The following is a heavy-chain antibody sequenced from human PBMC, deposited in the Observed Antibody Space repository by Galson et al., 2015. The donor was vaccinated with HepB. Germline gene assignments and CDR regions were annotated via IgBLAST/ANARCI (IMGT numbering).Heavy chain of an antibody. V-gene: IGHV3-11*06. CDR3: ARVFRYDYVWGSPDYFDY. CDR1: GFTFSDYY. J-gene: IGHJ4*02. CDR2: ISSSSSYT. D-gene: IGHD3-16*01. Sequence: SLRLSCAASGFTFSDYYMSWIRQAPGKGLEWVSYISSSSSYTNYADSVKGRFTISRDNAKNSLYLQMNSLRAEDTAVYYCARVFRYDYVWGSPDYFDYWGQGTLVTVSS.